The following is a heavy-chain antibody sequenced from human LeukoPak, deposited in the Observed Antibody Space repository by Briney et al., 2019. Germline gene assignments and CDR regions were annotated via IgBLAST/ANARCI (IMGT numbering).Heavy chain of an antibody. Sequence: SETLSLTCAVSGGSISSGGYSWSWIRQPPGKGLEWIGYIYYSGSTYYNPSLKSRVTISVDTSKNQFSLKLSSVTAADTAVYYCARGRAVTTVENYYYMDVWGKGTTVTVSS. CDR1: GGSISSGGYS. CDR3: ARGRAVTTVENYYYMDV. CDR2: IYYSGST. J-gene: IGHJ6*03. V-gene: IGHV4-30-4*07. D-gene: IGHD4-11*01.